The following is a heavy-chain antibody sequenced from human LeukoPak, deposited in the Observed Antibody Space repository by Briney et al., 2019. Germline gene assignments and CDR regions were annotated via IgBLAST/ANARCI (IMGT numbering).Heavy chain of an antibody. CDR3: ARGKRALDPYNWFDP. CDR1: GYTFTSYT. CDR2: INTNTGNP. Sequence: GASVKVSCKASGYTFTSYTMNWVRQAPGQGLEWMGWINTNTGNPTYAQGFTGRFVFSLDTSVSTAYLQISSLKAEDTAVYYCARGKRALDPYNWFDPWGQGTLVTVSS. J-gene: IGHJ5*02. V-gene: IGHV7-4-1*02.